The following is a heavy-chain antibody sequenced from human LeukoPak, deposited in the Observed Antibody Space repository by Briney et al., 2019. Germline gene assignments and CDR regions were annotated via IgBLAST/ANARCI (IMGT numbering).Heavy chain of an antibody. CDR2: ISAYNGNT. CDR1: GYTFTSYG. V-gene: IGHV1-18*01. Sequence: ASVKVSCKASGYTFTSYGISWVRQAPGQGLEWMGWISAYNGNTNYAQKLQGRVTMTTDTSTSTAYMELRNLRSDDTAVYYCARGRRVPAVYCSGGSCYSGAFDIWGQGTMVTVSS. CDR3: ARGRRVPAVYCSGGSCYSGAFDI. D-gene: IGHD2-15*01. J-gene: IGHJ3*02.